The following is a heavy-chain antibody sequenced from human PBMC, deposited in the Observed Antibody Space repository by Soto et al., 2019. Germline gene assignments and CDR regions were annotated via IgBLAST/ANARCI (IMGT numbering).Heavy chain of an antibody. CDR3: ARGGGTTVSVYYGMEV. J-gene: IGHJ6*02. CDR1: GGTFSSYA. Sequence: SVKVSCKASGGTFSSYAISWVRQAPGQGLEWMGGIIPIFGTANYAQKFQGRVTITADESTSTAYMELSSLRSEDTAVYYCARGGGTTVSVYYGMEVWGQGTTVTVSS. CDR2: IIPIFGTA. D-gene: IGHD1-7*01. V-gene: IGHV1-69*13.